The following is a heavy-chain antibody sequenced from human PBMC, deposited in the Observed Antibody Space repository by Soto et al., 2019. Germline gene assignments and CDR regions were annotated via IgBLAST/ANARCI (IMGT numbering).Heavy chain of an antibody. J-gene: IGHJ4*02. V-gene: IGHV3-23*01. CDR3: AKGRGLPSEFDY. Sequence: PVGSLRLSCAASGFTFSSFAMHWVRQAPGKGLEWVSVFSNTGGGTYYADSVKGRFTISRDNSKNMLYLQMTSLRAEDTAVYYCAKGRGLPSEFDYWGQGTLVTVSS. CDR2: FSNTGGGT. CDR1: GFTFSSFA.